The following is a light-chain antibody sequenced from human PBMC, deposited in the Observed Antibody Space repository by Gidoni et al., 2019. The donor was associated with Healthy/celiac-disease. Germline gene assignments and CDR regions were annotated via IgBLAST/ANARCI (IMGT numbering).Light chain of an antibody. CDR3: CSYAGSSTVV. J-gene: IGLJ2*01. CDR2: EGI. CDR1: SSDVGSYNL. Sequence: QSALTQPASVSGSPGQSITISCTGTSSDVGSYNLVSWYQQHPGKAPKLMIYEGIKRPSGVSNRFSGSNSGNTASLTISVLQAEDEADYYCCSYAGSSTVVFGGGTKLTVL. V-gene: IGLV2-23*01.